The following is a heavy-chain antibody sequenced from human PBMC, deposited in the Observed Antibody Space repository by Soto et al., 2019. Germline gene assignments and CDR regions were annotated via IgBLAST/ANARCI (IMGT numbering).Heavy chain of an antibody. Sequence: SVKVSCKASGGTFSSYAISWVRQAPGQGLEWMGGIIPIFGTANYAQKFQGRVTITTDESTSTAYMELSSLRSEDTAVYYCARITNYYDSSGYYSQYFDYWGQGTLVTVSS. CDR3: ARITNYYDSSGYYSQYFDY. D-gene: IGHD3-22*01. CDR1: GGTFSSYA. V-gene: IGHV1-69*05. J-gene: IGHJ4*02. CDR2: IIPIFGTA.